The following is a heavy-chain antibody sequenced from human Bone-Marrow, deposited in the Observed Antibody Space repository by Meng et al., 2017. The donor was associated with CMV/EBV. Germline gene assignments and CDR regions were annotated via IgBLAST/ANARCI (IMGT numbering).Heavy chain of an antibody. J-gene: IGHJ1*01. CDR3: AKDMGSLYCSSTSCYSYFQH. CDR2: ISWNSGSI. V-gene: IGHV3-9*01. D-gene: IGHD2-2*02. CDR1: GFTFSSYS. Sequence: SLKISCAASGFTFSSYSMNWVRQAPGKGLEWVSGISWNSGSIGYADSVKGRFTISRDNAKNSLYLQMNSLRAEDTALYYCAKDMGSLYCSSTSCYSYFQHWGQGTLVTVSS.